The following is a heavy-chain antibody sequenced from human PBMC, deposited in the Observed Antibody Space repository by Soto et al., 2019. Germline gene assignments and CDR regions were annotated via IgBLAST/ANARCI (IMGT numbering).Heavy chain of an antibody. CDR2: ISGSGGTT. V-gene: IGHV3-23*01. Sequence: GGSLRLSCAASGFTFSDYAMTWVRQAPGKGLECVSTISGSGGTTYYADSVKGRFTFSRDNSKTTLFLQLNSMRAEDTAVDYCAKKKYDILTYYMDVWGKGTTVTVSS. J-gene: IGHJ6*03. CDR1: GFTFSDYA. CDR3: AKKKYDILTYYMDV. D-gene: IGHD3-9*01.